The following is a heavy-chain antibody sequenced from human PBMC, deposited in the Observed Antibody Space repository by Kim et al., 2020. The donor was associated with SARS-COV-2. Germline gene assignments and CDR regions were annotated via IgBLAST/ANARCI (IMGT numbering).Heavy chain of an antibody. D-gene: IGHD1-20*01. V-gene: IGHV3-74*01. CDR3: TTGLEYNTWLAFYG. CDR2: INSDGSTR. J-gene: IGHJ3*01. CDR1: GFTFNNYT. Sequence: GGSLRLSCAASGFTFNNYTMHWVRQAPGKGLVWVARINSDGSTRYYADSVKGRFTISRDNSKNTLYLQMNSLRDEDTAVYYCTTGLEYNTWLAFYGWG.